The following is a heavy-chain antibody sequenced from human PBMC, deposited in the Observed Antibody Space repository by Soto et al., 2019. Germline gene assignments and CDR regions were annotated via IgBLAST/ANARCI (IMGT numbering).Heavy chain of an antibody. J-gene: IGHJ4*02. CDR2: ISGSGGST. V-gene: IGHV3-23*01. Sequence: EVQLLESGGGLVQPGGSLRLSCAASGFTFSSYAMSWVRQAPGKGLEWVSAISGSGGSTYYADSVKGRFTISRDNSKTTLYLRMNSLRAEDTAVYYCAKGSGYCSGGSCYSGNYFDYWGQGTLVTVSS. CDR1: GFTFSSYA. D-gene: IGHD2-15*01. CDR3: AKGSGYCSGGSCYSGNYFDY.